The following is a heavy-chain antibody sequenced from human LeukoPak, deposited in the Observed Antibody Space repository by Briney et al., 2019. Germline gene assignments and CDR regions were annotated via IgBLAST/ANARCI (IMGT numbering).Heavy chain of an antibody. Sequence: GGSLRLSCAASGFTVSNNYMNWVRQAPGKGLEWVSLIYSGGTTYYADSVKGRFTISRDNSKNTLYLQMNSLRAEDTAVYYCARDVRYFDWGRGYGVDVWGQGTTVTVSS. CDR2: IYSGGTT. CDR1: GFTVSNNY. V-gene: IGHV3-53*05. CDR3: ARDVRYFDWGRGYGVDV. D-gene: IGHD3-9*01. J-gene: IGHJ6*02.